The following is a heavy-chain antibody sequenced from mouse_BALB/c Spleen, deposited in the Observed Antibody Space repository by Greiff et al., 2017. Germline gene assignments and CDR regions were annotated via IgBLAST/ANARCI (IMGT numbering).Heavy chain of an antibody. V-gene: IGHV5-17*02. CDR2: ISSGSSTI. Sequence: EVQRVESGGGLVQPGGSRKLSCAASGFTFSSFGMHWVRQAPEKGLEWVAYISSGSSTIYYADTVKGRFTISRDNPKNTLFLQMTSLRSEDTAMYYCARGGTMMKAMDYWGQGTSVTVSS. D-gene: IGHD2-4*01. CDR1: GFTFSSFG. J-gene: IGHJ4*01. CDR3: ARGGTMMKAMDY.